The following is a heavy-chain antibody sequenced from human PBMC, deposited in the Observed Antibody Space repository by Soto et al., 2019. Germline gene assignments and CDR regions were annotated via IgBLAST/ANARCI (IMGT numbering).Heavy chain of an antibody. V-gene: IGHV1-18*01. CDR3: AREMPGYCSNSACLPGY. J-gene: IGHJ4*02. CDR1: GYTFTDFG. Sequence: ASVKVSCKASGYTFTDFGLIWVRQAPGQGPEWMGWVSAYNGNTNYAQKLQGRVTMTRDTSTSTAYMELRSPRSDDTAMYYCAREMPGYCSNSACLPGYWGQGTLVTVSS. CDR2: VSAYNGNT. D-gene: IGHD2-2*03.